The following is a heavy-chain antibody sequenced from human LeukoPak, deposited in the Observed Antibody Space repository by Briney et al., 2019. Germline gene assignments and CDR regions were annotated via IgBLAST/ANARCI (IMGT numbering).Heavy chain of an antibody. J-gene: IGHJ4*02. D-gene: IGHD1-7*01. V-gene: IGHV1-24*01. CDR1: GYTLTELS. Sequence: ASVKVSCQVSGYTLTELSIHWVRQAPGKRLEWLGGFDPVNGKKIYAQNFLGRVTMTEDTSTDTAYMKLSSLRSEDTAVYYCTTGNWNYLGSYWGQGTLVTVSS. CDR2: FDPVNGKK. CDR3: TTGNWNYLGSY.